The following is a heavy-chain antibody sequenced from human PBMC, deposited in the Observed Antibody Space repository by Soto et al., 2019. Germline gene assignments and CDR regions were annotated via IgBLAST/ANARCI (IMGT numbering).Heavy chain of an antibody. V-gene: IGHV3-74*01. Sequence: EVQLVESGGGLVQPGGSLRLSCAASGFTFSSYWMHWVRQAPGKGLVWVSRINSDGSSTSYADSVKGRFTISRDNAKNTLYLQMNSLRAEDTAVYYCARAGGYCSSTSCYNPLYYYYGMDVWGQGTTVTVSS. CDR1: GFTFSSYW. D-gene: IGHD2-2*02. J-gene: IGHJ6*02. CDR2: INSDGSST. CDR3: ARAGGYCSSTSCYNPLYYYYGMDV.